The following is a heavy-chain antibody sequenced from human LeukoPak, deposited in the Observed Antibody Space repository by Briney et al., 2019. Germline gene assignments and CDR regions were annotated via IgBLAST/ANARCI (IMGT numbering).Heavy chain of an antibody. CDR3: ARDATYCLDC. CDR2: MKQNGREA. J-gene: IGHJ4*02. V-gene: IGHV3-7*03. D-gene: IGHD1-26*01. Sequence: GGSLRLSCAASGFTFSNYWMTWVRQAPGKGLEWVAHMKQNGREAYYVDSVKGRFTISRDNAKNSLFLQTNSLRAEDTAVYYCARDATYCLDCWGQGTLVTVSS. CDR1: GFTFSNYW.